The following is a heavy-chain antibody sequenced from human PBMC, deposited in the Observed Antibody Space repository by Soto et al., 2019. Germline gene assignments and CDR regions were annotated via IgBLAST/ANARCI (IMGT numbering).Heavy chain of an antibody. CDR2: INHSGST. V-gene: IGHV4-34*01. D-gene: IGHD3-3*01. Sequence: SETLSLTCAVYGGSFSCYCLSWIRQRPGKGLEWIGEINHSGSTNYNPSLKSRVTISVGTSKNQFSLKLSSVTAADTAVYYCARDRSTIYGVVTPIDYWGQGALVTVSS. J-gene: IGHJ4*02. CDR1: GGSFSCYC. CDR3: ARDRSTIYGVVTPIDY.